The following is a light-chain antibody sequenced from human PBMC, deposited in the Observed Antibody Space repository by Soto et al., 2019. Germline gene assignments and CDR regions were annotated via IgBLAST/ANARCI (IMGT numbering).Light chain of an antibody. CDR1: QAFSIS. CDR2: GAS. Sequence: IQLTQSPSSLSASVGDRVTITCRASQAFSISLAWYQQKAGKAPKRLIYGASTLQSGVPPRFSGSGSGTEFTLTIGSLQPEDFATYYCNQGYTFGQGPKLEIK. V-gene: IGKV1-9*01. CDR3: NQGYT. J-gene: IGKJ2*01.